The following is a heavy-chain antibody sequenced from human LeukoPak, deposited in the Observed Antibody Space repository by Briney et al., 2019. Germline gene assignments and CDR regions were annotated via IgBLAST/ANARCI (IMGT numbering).Heavy chain of an antibody. CDR2: IYYSGST. V-gene: IGHV4-39*07. CDR3: ARVPYYYARSGYYLGYYFDY. Sequence: SETLSLTCTVSGGSISNSNYCWGWIRQPPGKGLEWIGSIYYSGSTYYNPSLKIRVTISVDTSKKQFSLKLSSVTAADTAVYYCARVPYYYARSGYYLGYYFDYWGQGTLVTVSS. J-gene: IGHJ4*02. D-gene: IGHD3-22*01. CDR1: GGSISNSNYC.